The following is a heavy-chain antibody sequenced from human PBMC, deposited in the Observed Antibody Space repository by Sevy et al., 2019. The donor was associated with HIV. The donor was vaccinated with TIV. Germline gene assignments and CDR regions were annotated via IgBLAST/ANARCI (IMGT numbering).Heavy chain of an antibody. CDR3: ARGATFYSDSSGRVLSVLGAFDI. Sequence: GGSLRLSCAASGFTFRRYWMSWVRQAPGKGLEWVSIIFSGGGTYYADSVQGRFTISRDNSKNMVYLQMNSLRAEDTAVFYCARGATFYSDSSGRVLSVLGAFDIWGRGTMVTVSS. CDR1: GFTFRRYW. D-gene: IGHD3-22*01. V-gene: IGHV3-53*01. CDR2: IFSGGGT. J-gene: IGHJ3*02.